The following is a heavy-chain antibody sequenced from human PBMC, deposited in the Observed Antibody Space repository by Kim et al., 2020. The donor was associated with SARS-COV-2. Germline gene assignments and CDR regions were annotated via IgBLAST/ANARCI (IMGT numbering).Heavy chain of an antibody. CDR3: ASVNVGPTFQVY. CDR1: GFAFSTYA. D-gene: IGHD1-26*01. J-gene: IGHJ4*02. V-gene: IGHV3-30*04. Sequence: GGSLRLSCAASGFAFSTYALHWVRQAPDKGLEWVAAISNDGTNRYKADSVQGRFTVSRDNSENTMFLHMNRLRAEDTAVYYCASVNVGPTFQVYWGQGTL. CDR2: ISNDGTNR.